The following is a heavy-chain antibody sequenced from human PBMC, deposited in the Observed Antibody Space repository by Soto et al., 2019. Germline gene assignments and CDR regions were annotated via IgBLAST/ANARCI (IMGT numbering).Heavy chain of an antibody. CDR1: GGSFSSDA. J-gene: IGHJ4*02. Sequence: GAAVKVSCKGSGGSFSSDAISWVRQAPGQGLEWMGGIMPIFNTANSAQKFQGRVTINEDESTSTAYMELISLRSDDTAVYFCATDSLRVFGRTSYGQITHYFDYWGQGTLVTVSS. V-gene: IGHV1-69*13. CDR3: ATDSLRVFGRTSYGQITHYFDY. D-gene: IGHD5-18*01. CDR2: IMPIFNTA.